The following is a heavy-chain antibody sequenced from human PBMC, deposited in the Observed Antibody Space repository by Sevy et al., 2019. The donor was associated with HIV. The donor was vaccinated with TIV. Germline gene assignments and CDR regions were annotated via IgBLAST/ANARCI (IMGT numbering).Heavy chain of an antibody. V-gene: IGHV3-7*01. CDR3: ARVMGDGESSNWFDP. J-gene: IGHJ5*02. CDR2: INPDGSDK. CDR1: GFTFSRYW. D-gene: IGHD4-17*01. Sequence: GGSLRLSCAASGFTFSRYWMSWVRQAPAKGLQWVANINPDGSDKYYVGSLKGRFTISRDNAQNSLYLQMNNLGAEDTAVYYCARVMGDGESSNWFDPWGQGTLVTVS.